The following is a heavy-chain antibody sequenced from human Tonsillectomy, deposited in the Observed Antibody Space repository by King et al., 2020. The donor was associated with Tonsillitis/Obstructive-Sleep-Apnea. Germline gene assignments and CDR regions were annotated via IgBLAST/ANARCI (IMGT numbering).Heavy chain of an antibody. CDR3: ARQGDYGNYDYYYMDV. D-gene: IGHD4-17*01. Sequence: VQLVQSGAEVKKPGESLKISCKGSGYRFTSYWIGWVRQMPGKGLEWMGIIYPGDSYTRYSPSFQGQVTIPADKSISTAYLPWNSLKASDTAMYYCARQGDYGNYDYYYMDVWGKGTTVTVSS. V-gene: IGHV5-51*01. J-gene: IGHJ6*03. CDR1: GYRFTSYW. CDR2: IYPGDSYT.